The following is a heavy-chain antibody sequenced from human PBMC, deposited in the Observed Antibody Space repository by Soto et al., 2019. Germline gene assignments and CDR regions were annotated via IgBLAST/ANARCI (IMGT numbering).Heavy chain of an antibody. CDR1: GCSISSYY. Sequence: SETLSLTCTVSGCSISSYYWSWIRQPPGKGLEWIGYIYYSGSTNYNPSLKSRVTISVDTSKNQFSLKLSSVTAADTAVYYCASGSGYDYWGQGTLVTVS. CDR2: IYYSGST. V-gene: IGHV4-59*01. D-gene: IGHD5-12*01. CDR3: ASGSGYDY. J-gene: IGHJ4*02.